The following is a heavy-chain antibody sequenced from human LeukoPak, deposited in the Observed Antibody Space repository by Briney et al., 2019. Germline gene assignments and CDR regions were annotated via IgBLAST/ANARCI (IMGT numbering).Heavy chain of an antibody. V-gene: IGHV1-18*01. J-gene: IGHJ6*02. D-gene: IGHD3-10*01. Sequence: ASVTVSFKASGYIFTNYGISWVRQAHGQGLEWMGWISANNGNTKYAQKLQGRVIMTTDTDTSTAYMELRSLRSDDTAVYYCAREYFYGSGTPSNYGMDVWGQGTTVTVSS. CDR3: AREYFYGSGTPSNYGMDV. CDR1: GYIFTNYG. CDR2: ISANNGNT.